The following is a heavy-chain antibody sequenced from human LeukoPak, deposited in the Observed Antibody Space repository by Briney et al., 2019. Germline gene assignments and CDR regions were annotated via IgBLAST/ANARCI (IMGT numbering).Heavy chain of an antibody. CDR2: IIPIFGTA. CDR3: ARGQGYNYAPFGY. D-gene: IGHD5-18*01. J-gene: IGHJ4*02. V-gene: IGHV1-69*05. CDR1: GGTFSSYA. Sequence: SVKVSCKASGGTFSSYAISWVRQAPGQGLEWMGGIIPIFGTANNAQKFQGRVTITTDESTSTAYMELSSLRSEDTAVYYCARGQGYNYAPFGYWGQGTLVTVSS.